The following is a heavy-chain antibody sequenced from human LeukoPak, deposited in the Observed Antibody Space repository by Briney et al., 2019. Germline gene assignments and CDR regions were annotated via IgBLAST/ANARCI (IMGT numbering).Heavy chain of an antibody. CDR3: AKADRYYYYYGMDV. J-gene: IGHJ6*02. CDR2: ISYSGSNI. CDR1: GFTFSLFV. V-gene: IGHV3-30*18. Sequence: GGSLRLSCSASGFTFSLFVMHWVRHAPGYGLAWVALISYSGSNIQYADSLKGRFTISRDNSKNPLYLQMNSLRAEDTAVYYCAKADRYYYYYGMDVWGQGPTVTVSS.